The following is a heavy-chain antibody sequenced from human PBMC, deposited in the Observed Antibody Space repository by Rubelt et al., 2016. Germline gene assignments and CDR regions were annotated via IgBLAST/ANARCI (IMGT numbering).Heavy chain of an antibody. D-gene: IGHD5-24*01. CDR2: FSNDGSST. J-gene: IGHJ6*03. CDR3: ARNAEKAHYYYMDV. V-gene: IGHV3-74*02. CDR1: GSTFSSYA. Sequence: ELQLLESGGGLVQPGGSLRLSCAASGSTFSSYAMSWVRQAPGKGLVWVSRFSNDGSSTMYADTVKGRFSIPRDNAKNTLYLQMDNVRAEDTAVYYCARNAEKAHYYYMDVWGKGTMVTVSS.